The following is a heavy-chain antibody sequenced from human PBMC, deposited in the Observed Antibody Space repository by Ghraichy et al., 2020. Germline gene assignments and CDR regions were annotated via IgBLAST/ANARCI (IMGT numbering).Heavy chain of an antibody. Sequence: SETLSLTCTVSGGSISSYYWSWIRQPPGKGLEWIGYIYYSGSTNYNPSLKSRVTISVDTSKNQFSLKLSSVTAADTAVYYCARVWYSSSWNPFDIWGQGTMVTVSS. CDR2: IYYSGST. CDR3: ARVWYSSSWNPFDI. CDR1: GGSISSYY. J-gene: IGHJ3*02. D-gene: IGHD6-13*01. V-gene: IGHV4-59*01.